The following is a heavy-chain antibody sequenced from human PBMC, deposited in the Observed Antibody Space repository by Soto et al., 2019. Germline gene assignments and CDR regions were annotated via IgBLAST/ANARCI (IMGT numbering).Heavy chain of an antibody. CDR1: GDSVSSNSAA. D-gene: IGHD6-19*01. J-gene: IGHJ6*02. CDR2: TYYRSKWYN. CDR3: ARGGGSGWSYYYYGMDV. Sequence: SQTLSLTCAISGDSVSSNSAAWNWIRQSPSRGLEWLGRTYYRSKWYNDYAVSVKSRITINPDTSKNQFSLQLDSVTPEDTAVYYFARGGGSGWSYYYYGMDVWGQGTTVTVSS. V-gene: IGHV6-1*01.